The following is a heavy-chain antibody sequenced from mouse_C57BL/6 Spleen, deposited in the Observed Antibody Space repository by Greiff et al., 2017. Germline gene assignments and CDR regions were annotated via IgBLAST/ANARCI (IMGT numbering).Heavy chain of an antibody. V-gene: IGHV1-82*01. CDR2: IYPGDGDT. J-gene: IGHJ4*01. Sequence: QVQLKESGPELVKPGASVKISCKASGYAFSSSWMNWVKQRPGKGLEWIGRIYPGDGDTNYNGKFTGKATLAADKSSSTAYMQLSSLTAEDSAVYFCARGGYGDYWGQGTSVTVSS. D-gene: IGHD2-10*02. CDR3: ARGGYGDY. CDR1: GYAFSSSW.